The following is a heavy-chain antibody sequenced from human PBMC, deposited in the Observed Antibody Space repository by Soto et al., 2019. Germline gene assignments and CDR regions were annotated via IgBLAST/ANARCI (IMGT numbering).Heavy chain of an antibody. D-gene: IGHD3-3*01. J-gene: IGHJ4*02. V-gene: IGHV4-34*01. Sequence: QVQLQQWGAGLLKPSETLSLTCAVYGGSFSGYYWSWIRQPPGKGLEWIGEINHSGSTNYNPSLKSRVTRAVDTSKNQFSLKLSSVTAADAAVYYCARGPKYYDFWSGYPRRTYYFDYWGPGTLGTVSS. CDR1: GGSFSGYY. CDR3: ARGPKYYDFWSGYPRRTYYFDY. CDR2: INHSGST.